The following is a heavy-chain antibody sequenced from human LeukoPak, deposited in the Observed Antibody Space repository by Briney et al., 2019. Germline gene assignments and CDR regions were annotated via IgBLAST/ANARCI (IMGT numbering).Heavy chain of an antibody. CDR1: GFTFSSYG. CDR2: IWYDGSNK. V-gene: IGHV3-33*01. J-gene: IGHJ4*02. CDR3: ARDYDSSGYYLFDY. D-gene: IGHD3-22*01. Sequence: GGSLRLSCAASGFTFSSYGMHWVRQAPGKGLGWVAVIWYDGSNKYYADSVKGRFTISRDNSKNTLYLQMNSLRAEDTAVYYCARDYDSSGYYLFDYWGQGTLVTVSS.